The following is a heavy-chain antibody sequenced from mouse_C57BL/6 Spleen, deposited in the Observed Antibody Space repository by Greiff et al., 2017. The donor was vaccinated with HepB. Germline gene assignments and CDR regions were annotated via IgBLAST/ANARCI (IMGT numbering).Heavy chain of an antibody. CDR2: INPNNGGT. Sequence: EVQLQQSGPELAKPGASVTIPCKASGYTFTDYNMDWVKQSHGKSLEWIGDINPNNGGTIYNQKFKGKATLTVDKSSSTAFMELRSLTSEDTAVYDWAGRNYGAGFDYWGQGTLVTVSA. V-gene: IGHV1-18*01. J-gene: IGHJ3*01. D-gene: IGHD2-1*01. CDR1: GYTFTDYN. CDR3: AGRNYGAGFDY.